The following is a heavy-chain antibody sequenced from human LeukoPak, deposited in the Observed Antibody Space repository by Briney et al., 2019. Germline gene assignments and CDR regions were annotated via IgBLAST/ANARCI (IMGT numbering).Heavy chain of an antibody. Sequence: GGSLRLSCVASGFTFSDFSLNWVRQAPGKGLEWISYIGSAIYYADSVKGRFTISRDNAKNSLYLQMNSLRAEDTAVYYCAKDRTMVRGVIITLHRHRYYYMDVWGKGTTVTVS. J-gene: IGHJ6*03. CDR2: IGSAI. CDR3: AKDRTMVRGVIITLHRHRYYYMDV. CDR1: GFTFSDFS. D-gene: IGHD3-10*01. V-gene: IGHV3-48*01.